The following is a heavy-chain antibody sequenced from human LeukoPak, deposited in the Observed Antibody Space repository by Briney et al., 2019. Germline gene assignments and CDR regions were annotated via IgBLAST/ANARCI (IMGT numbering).Heavy chain of an antibody. CDR1: GYTFTGYY. CDR3: TRDNSCSSSSCGNSYMDV. D-gene: IGHD2-2*01. V-gene: IGHV1-2*02. CDR2: IHPNSGGT. J-gene: IGHJ6*03. Sequence: GASVKVSCKASGYTFTGYYVHWVRQAPGQGLEWMGWIHPNSGGTNYAQKFQGRVTMTRDTSISTAYMELNSLKSDDTAVYYCTRDNSCSSSSCGNSYMDVWGKGTTVTVAS.